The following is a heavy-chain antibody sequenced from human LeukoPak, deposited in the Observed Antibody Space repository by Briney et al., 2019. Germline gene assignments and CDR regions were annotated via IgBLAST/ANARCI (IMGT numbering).Heavy chain of an antibody. D-gene: IGHD3-16*01. J-gene: IGHJ4*02. CDR1: GFTVSSNY. CDR3: ARDPRYYDNMGY. CDR2: IYSGGST. V-gene: IGHV3-66*01. Sequence: GGSLGLSCAASGFTVSSNYMSWVRQAPGKGLEWVSVIYSGGSTYYADSVKGRFTISRDNSKNTLYLQMNSLRAEDTAVYYCARDPRYYDNMGYWGQGTLVTVSS.